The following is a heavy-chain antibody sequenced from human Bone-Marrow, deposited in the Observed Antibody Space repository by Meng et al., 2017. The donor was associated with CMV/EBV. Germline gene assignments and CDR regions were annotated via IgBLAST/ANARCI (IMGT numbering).Heavy chain of an antibody. V-gene: IGHV3-23*01. CDR1: VFCFGSSA. CDR3: AKDWNPFSY. D-gene: IGHD1-1*01. J-gene: IGHJ4*02. Sequence: LSWAASVFCFGSSAVGWVPQAPGKRLEWVSTISSSGGATCYADSVKGRFTISRDNPRKTLYLQLNSLRGEDTALYYCAKDWNPFSYWGQGTLVTVSS. CDR2: ISSSGGAT.